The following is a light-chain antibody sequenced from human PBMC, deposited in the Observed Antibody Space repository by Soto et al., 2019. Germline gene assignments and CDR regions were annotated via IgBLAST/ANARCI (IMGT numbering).Light chain of an antibody. J-gene: IGKJ1*01. CDR2: GAS. CDR1: QSVSSSN. Sequence: EIVLTQSPGTLSLSPGERATLSCRASQSVSSSNLAWYQQKPGQAPRLLIFGASTRATGTPARFSGSGSGTEFTLTISSLQSEDFAVYYCQQYNNWPRTFGQGTKVDIK. V-gene: IGKV3-15*01. CDR3: QQYNNWPRT.